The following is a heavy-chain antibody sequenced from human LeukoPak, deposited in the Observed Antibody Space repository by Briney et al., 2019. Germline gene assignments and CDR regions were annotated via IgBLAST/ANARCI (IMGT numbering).Heavy chain of an antibody. D-gene: IGHD3-16*02. CDR2: IYHSGST. CDR1: GYSISSGYY. V-gene: IGHV4-38-2*02. Sequence: SETLSLTCTVSGYSISSGYYWGWIRQPPGKGLEWIGSIYHSGSTYYNPSLKSRVTISVDTSKNQFSLKLSSVTAADTAVYYCARYPRDLLRLGELSLYQEGWGQGTLVTVSS. J-gene: IGHJ4*02. CDR3: ARYPRDLLRLGELSLYQEG.